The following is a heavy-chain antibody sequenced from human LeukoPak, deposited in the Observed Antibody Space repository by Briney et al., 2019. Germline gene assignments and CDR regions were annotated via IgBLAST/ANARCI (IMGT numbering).Heavy chain of an antibody. D-gene: IGHD3-16*02. V-gene: IGHV3-66*01. CDR3: ARDPVRDYVWGSYRYSYYGMEV. CDR1: GFTVSSNY. CDR2: IYSGGST. J-gene: IGHJ6*02. Sequence: GGSLRLSCAASGFTVSSNYMSWVRQAPGKGLEWVSVIYSGGSTYYADSVKGRFTISRDNSKNTLYLQMNSLRAEDTAVYYCARDPVRDYVWGSYRYSYYGMEVWGQGTTVTVSS.